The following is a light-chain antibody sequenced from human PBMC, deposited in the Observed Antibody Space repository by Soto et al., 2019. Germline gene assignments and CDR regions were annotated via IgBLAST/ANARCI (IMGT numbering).Light chain of an antibody. CDR3: AAWDDSLNAWV. CDR1: SSNIGSNT. Sequence: QSVLPQPPSASGTPGQRVTISCSGSSSNIGSNTVNWYQQLQGTAPKLLIYSNNQRPSGVPDRFSGSKSGTSASLAISGLQSEDEADYYCAAWDDSLNAWVFGGGTKLTVL. V-gene: IGLV1-44*01. J-gene: IGLJ3*02. CDR2: SNN.